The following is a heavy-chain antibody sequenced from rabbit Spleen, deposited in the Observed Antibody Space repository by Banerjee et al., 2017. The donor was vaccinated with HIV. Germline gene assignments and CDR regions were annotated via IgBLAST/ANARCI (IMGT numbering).Heavy chain of an antibody. V-gene: IGHV1S40*01. CDR1: GFSFSSNDY. CDR3: ARGSAAMTMVITGFYFGL. Sequence: QSLEESGGGLVKPGASLTLTCKASGFSFSSNDYICWVRQAPGKGLEWIACTAGGRSSFTYYASWAKGRFTISKASSTTVTLQMTSLTAADTATYFCARGSAAMTMVITGFYFGLWGQGTLVTVS. CDR2: TAGGRSSFT. J-gene: IGHJ4*01. D-gene: IGHD2-1*01.